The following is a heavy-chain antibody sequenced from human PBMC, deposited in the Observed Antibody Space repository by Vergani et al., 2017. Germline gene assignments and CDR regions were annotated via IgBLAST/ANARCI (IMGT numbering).Heavy chain of an antibody. CDR1: GGSFSGYY. V-gene: IGHV4-34*01. D-gene: IGHD5-18*01. Sequence: QVQLQQWGAGLLKPSETLSLTCAVYGGSFSGYYWSWIRQPPGKGLEWIGEINHSGSTNYNPSVKSRVTRSVDTSKSQFSLKLSSVTAADTAVYYCARGYSNFDYWGQGTLVTVSS. CDR2: INHSGST. CDR3: ARGYSNFDY. J-gene: IGHJ4*02.